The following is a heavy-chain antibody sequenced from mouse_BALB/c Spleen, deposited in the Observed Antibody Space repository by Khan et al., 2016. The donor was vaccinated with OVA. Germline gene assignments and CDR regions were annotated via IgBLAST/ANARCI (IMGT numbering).Heavy chain of an antibody. J-gene: IGHJ3*01. CDR3: ARGGYGSFAF. D-gene: IGHD2-14*01. V-gene: IGHV5-4*02. CDR1: GFTFSDYS. Sequence: EVQLLETGGGLVTPGGSLKLSCAASGFTFSDYSMSWVRQTPEKRLEWVATISDGGSYTSYLDSVKGRFTISRDNAKNNLYLQMSSLKSEDTAMYFCARGGYGSFAFGGQGTLVTVSA. CDR2: ISDGGSYT.